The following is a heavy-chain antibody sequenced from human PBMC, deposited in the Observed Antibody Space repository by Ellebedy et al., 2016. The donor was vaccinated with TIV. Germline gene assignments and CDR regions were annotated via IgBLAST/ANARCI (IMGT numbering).Heavy chain of an antibody. J-gene: IGHJ4*02. Sequence: GESLKISCAASGFIVSSNYMSWVRQAPGKGLEWVSAISGPSITKLYTDSVKGRFTVSRDNSKSTLYLEMSSLRIEDTAMYYCVECRLGSCQYSSFESWGQGVLVTVSS. CDR1: GFIVSSNY. V-gene: IGHV3-23*01. CDR2: ISGPSITK. CDR3: VECRLGSCQYSSFES. D-gene: IGHD2-15*01.